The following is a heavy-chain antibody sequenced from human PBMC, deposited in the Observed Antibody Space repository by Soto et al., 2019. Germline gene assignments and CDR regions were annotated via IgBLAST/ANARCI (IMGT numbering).Heavy chain of an antibody. V-gene: IGHV1-69*01. D-gene: IGHD2-15*01. J-gene: IGHJ5*02. CDR2: IIPMFGTA. CDR3: ARGVVVVAASQLGWFDP. Sequence: QVQLVQSGAEVKKPGSSVKVSCKASGGTFSRDAISWVRQAPGQGLEWMGGIIPMFGTAKYVQKFQGRLTITADESTTTAYMELRSLRSDDTAVYYCARGVVVVAASQLGWFDPWGQGTLVXVSS. CDR1: GGTFSRDA.